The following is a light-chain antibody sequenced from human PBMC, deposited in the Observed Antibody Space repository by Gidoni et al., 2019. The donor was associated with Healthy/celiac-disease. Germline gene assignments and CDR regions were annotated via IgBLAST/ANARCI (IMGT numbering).Light chain of an antibody. V-gene: IGKV3-11*01. Sequence: EIVLTQSPATLSLSPGEIATLSCRAGQRVSRYLAWYQQKPGQAPRLLIYDASNRPTGIPAGFSGGGSGTNVALTTISLEPEDFAVYYCHQRSSWPPSCTFXXXTRLEIK. CDR3: HQRSSWPPSCT. CDR2: DAS. J-gene: IGKJ5*01. CDR1: QRVSRY.